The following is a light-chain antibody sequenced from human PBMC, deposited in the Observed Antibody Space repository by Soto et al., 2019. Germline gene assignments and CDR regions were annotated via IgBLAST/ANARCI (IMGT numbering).Light chain of an antibody. Sequence: QSALIQPASVSGSPGQSITISCTGTSNDVGGFNFVSWYQQHPGKSPKVIIYEVSDLPSGVSNRLSGSKSGNTASLPISGLQAEDEADDYCTSYTSTSARVFGGGTKLTVL. J-gene: IGLJ3*02. CDR3: TSYTSTSARV. V-gene: IGLV2-14*01. CDR1: SNDVGGFNF. CDR2: EVS.